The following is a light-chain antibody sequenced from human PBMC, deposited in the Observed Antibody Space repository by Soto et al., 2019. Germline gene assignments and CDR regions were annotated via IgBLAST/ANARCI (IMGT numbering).Light chain of an antibody. J-gene: IGLJ2*01. V-gene: IGLV2-14*01. CDR1: SSDVGGYNY. Sequence: QSALTQPASVSGSPGQSITISCTGTSSDVGGYNYVSWYQQHPGKASKLMIYEVTYRPSGVSNRFSGSKSGNTASLTISGLQAEDEGDYYCSSYTSSSTLVVFGGGTKLTVL. CDR2: EVT. CDR3: SSYTSSSTLVV.